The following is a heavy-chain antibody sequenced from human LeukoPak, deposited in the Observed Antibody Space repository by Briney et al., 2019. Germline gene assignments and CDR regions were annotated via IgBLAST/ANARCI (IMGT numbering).Heavy chain of an antibody. CDR1: GFTFSNYW. CDR2: INTDGRTT. J-gene: IGHJ4*02. D-gene: IGHD3-10*01. V-gene: IGHV3-74*01. CDR3: AKAYGSGGYYHFDY. Sequence: GGSLRLSCSASGFTFSNYWMHWVRHAPGKGLVWVSRINTDGRTTDYADSVKGRFTVSRDNSKNTFYLQMNSLRAEDTAVYYCAKAYGSGGYYHFDYWGQGTLVTVSS.